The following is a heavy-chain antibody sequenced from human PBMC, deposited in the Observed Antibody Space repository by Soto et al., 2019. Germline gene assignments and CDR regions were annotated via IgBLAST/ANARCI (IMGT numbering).Heavy chain of an antibody. Sequence: QVQLQQWGAGLLKPSETLSLACAVYGGSFSGYYWSWIRQPPGKGLEWIGEINHSGSTNYNPSLKSRVTISVDTSKYQFSLKLSSVTAADTAVYYCARRKGGYYYGSGSSEFDDWGQGTLVTVSS. V-gene: IGHV4-34*01. CDR1: GGSFSGYY. J-gene: IGHJ4*02. CDR2: INHSGST. D-gene: IGHD3-10*01. CDR3: ARRKGGYYYGSGSSEFDD.